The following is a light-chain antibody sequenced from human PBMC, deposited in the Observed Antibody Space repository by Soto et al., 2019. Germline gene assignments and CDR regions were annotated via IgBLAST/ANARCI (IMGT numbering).Light chain of an antibody. V-gene: IGKV1-12*01. Sequence: DIQMTQSPSSVSASVGDRVTITCRASQGIISWLAWYQQKPGKPPKLLIYAASSLQSGVPSRFSGSGSGTDFTLNISSLQPEDFATYYCQQANSFPHTFGQGTKLEIK. J-gene: IGKJ2*01. CDR1: QGIISW. CDR2: AAS. CDR3: QQANSFPHT.